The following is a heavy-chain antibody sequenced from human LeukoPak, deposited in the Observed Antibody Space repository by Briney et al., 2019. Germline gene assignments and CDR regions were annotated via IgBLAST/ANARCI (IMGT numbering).Heavy chain of an antibody. V-gene: IGHV3-20*04. CDR1: GFTFDDYG. CDR3: ARDDSLTYYYDTSGYYS. J-gene: IGHJ4*02. D-gene: IGHD3-22*01. Sequence: GGSLRLSCAASGFTFDDYGMSWVRQAPGKGLEWVSGINWNGGSTGYADSVKGRFTISRDNAKNSLYLQMNSLRAEDTAVYYCARDDSLTYYYDTSGYYSWGQGTLVTVSS. CDR2: INWNGGST.